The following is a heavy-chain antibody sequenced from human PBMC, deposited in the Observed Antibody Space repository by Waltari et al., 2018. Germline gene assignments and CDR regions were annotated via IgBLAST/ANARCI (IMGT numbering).Heavy chain of an antibody. CDR2: ISGSGGST. Sequence: EVQLLESGGGLVQPGGSLRLSCAASRFTLRRYAMSWVRQAPGKGLEWISVISGSGGSTYYADSVRGRFTISRDKSKNTLYLQMNTLSADDTAVYYCARLPGTSHYGMDVWGQGTTVTVSS. CDR1: RFTLRRYA. D-gene: IGHD3-10*01. V-gene: IGHV3-23*01. J-gene: IGHJ6*02. CDR3: ARLPGTSHYGMDV.